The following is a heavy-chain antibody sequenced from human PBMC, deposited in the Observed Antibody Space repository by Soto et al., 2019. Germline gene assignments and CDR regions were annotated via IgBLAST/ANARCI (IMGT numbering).Heavy chain of an antibody. CDR2: IYYSGTT. CDR1: GASISSPGYY. D-gene: IGHD4-17*01. J-gene: IGHJ4*02. V-gene: IGHV4-31*03. CDR3: TRGYDYGDYGTQAFYFDY. Sequence: KTSETLSLTCSVSGASISSPGYYWTWIRQHPGRGLEWIGSIYYSGTTYYKPSLRRRLTISVDTSEHQFSLTLTSLTAADTAVYYCTRGYDYGDYGTQAFYFDYWGLGALVTVSS.